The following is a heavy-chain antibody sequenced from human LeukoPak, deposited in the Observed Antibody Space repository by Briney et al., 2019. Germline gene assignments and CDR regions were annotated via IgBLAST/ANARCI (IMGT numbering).Heavy chain of an antibody. Sequence: GGSLRLSCTASGFSLTAYSMNWVRQAPGKGLEWVSTMSSSSSSSYIYYADSVKGRFTISRDNSKNTLYLQMNSLRAEDTAVYYCAKVGYSSGWHFDYWGQGTLVTVSS. V-gene: IGHV3-21*01. D-gene: IGHD6-19*01. CDR1: GFSLTAYS. CDR2: MSSSSSSSYI. J-gene: IGHJ4*02. CDR3: AKVGYSSGWHFDY.